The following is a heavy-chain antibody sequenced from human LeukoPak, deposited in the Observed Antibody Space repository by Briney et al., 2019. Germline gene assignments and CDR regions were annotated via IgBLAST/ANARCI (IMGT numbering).Heavy chain of an antibody. Sequence: PSGTLSLTCTVSGGSISSSSYFWGWIRQPPGKGLEWIGSIFYRGCTYYNPSLNSRVTISIDTSKNQFSLKLSSVTAADTAVYYCARELGGDNNDYWGQGTLVTVSS. J-gene: IGHJ4*02. CDR3: ARELGGDNNDY. CDR1: GGSISSSSYF. V-gene: IGHV4-39*02. D-gene: IGHD2-15*01. CDR2: IFYRGCT.